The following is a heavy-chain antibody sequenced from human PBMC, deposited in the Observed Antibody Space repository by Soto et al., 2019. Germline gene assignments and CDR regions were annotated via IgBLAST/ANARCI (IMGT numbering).Heavy chain of an antibody. CDR3: ARLGYSSWDHYCYCYGMDV. J-gene: IGHJ6*02. V-gene: IGHV1-69*01. Sequence: QVQLVQSGAEVKKPGSSVKVSCKASGGTFSSYAISWVRQAPGQGLEWMGGIIPIFGTANYAQKFQGRVTITADESTSTAYMELSSLRSEDTAVYYCARLGYSSWDHYCYCYGMDVWGQGTTVTVSS. CDR1: GGTFSSYA. D-gene: IGHD6-13*01. CDR2: IIPIFGTA.